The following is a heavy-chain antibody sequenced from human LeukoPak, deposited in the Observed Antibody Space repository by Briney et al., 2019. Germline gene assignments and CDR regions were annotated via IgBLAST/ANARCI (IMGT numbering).Heavy chain of an antibody. CDR1: GYTFTGYY. CDR3: ARSHYDILTGPSGY. CDR2: INPNGGGT. D-gene: IGHD3-9*01. J-gene: IGHJ4*02. Sequence: GASVKVSCKASGYTFTGYYLHWVRQAPGQGLEWMGWINPNGGGTNYAQKFQGRVTMTRDTSISTAYMELSRLRSDDTAVYYCARSHYDILTGPSGYWGQGTLVTVSS. V-gene: IGHV1-2*02.